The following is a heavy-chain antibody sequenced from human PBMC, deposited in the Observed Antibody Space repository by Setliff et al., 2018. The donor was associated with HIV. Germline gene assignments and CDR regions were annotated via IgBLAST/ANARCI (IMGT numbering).Heavy chain of an antibody. Sequence: PETLSLTCAVSGGSISSSNWWSWVRQPPGKGLEWIGEIYHSGSTNYNPSLKSRVTISVDKSKNQFSLKLSSVTAADTAVYYCARDKGGGTVVAGIDYWGQGTLVTVSS. CDR1: GGSISSSNW. D-gene: IGHD6-19*01. V-gene: IGHV4-4*03. CDR3: ARDKGGGTVVAGIDY. J-gene: IGHJ4*02. CDR2: IYHSGST.